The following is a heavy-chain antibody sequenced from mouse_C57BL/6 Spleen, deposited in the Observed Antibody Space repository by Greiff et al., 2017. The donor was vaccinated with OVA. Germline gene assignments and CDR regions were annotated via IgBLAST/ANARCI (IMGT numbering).Heavy chain of an antibody. V-gene: IGHV1-76*01. CDR2: IYPGSGNT. Sequence: QVQLQQSGAELVRPGASVKLSCKASGYTFTDYYINWVKQRPGQGLEWIARIYPGSGNTYYNEKFKGKATLTAEKSSSTAYMQLSSLTSEDSAVYFCARGGGSSEYFDYWGQGTTLTVSS. J-gene: IGHJ2*01. D-gene: IGHD1-1*01. CDR1: GYTFTDYY. CDR3: ARGGGSSEYFDY.